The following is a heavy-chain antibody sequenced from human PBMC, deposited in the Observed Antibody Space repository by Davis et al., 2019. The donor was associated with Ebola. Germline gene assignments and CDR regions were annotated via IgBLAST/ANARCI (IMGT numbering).Heavy chain of an antibody. CDR3: ARDDNFDWPNDPAFDI. D-gene: IGHD3-9*01. CDR1: GYTFTSYG. CDR2: ISAYNGNT. V-gene: IGHV1-18*01. J-gene: IGHJ3*02. Sequence: ASVKVSCKASGYTFTSYGISWVRQAPGQGLEWMGWISAYNGNTNYAQKLQGRVTMTTDTSTSTAYMELRSLRSDDTAVYYCARDDNFDWPNDPAFDIWGQGTMVTVSS.